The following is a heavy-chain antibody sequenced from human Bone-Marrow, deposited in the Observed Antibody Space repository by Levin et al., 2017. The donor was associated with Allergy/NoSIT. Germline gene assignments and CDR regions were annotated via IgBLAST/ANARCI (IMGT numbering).Heavy chain of an antibody. J-gene: IGHJ4*02. Sequence: GGSLRLSCAASGFTFSSYAMHWVRQAPGKGLEWVAVISYDGSNKYYADSVKGRFTISRDNSKNTLYLQMNSLRAEDTAVYYCARVHEVEMVYFDYWGQGTLVTVSS. V-gene: IGHV3-30-3*01. CDR3: ARVHEVEMVYFDY. D-gene: IGHD5-24*01. CDR1: GFTFSSYA. CDR2: ISYDGSNK.